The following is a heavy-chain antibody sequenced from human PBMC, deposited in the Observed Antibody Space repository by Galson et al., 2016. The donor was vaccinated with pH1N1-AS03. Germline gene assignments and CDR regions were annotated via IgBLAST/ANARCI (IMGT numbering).Heavy chain of an antibody. CDR3: VRNDRVITASNTRPEGGDY. CDR1: GYSISRGYC. Sequence: ETLSLTCGVSGYSISRGYCWGWIRQAPGKGLEWIGSIYHTGTTYYNPSLKSRLTISMDTSKNQFSLNLSSVTAADTAVYYCVRNDRVITASNTRPEGGDYWGQGTLVTVSS. CDR2: IYHTGTT. D-gene: IGHD3-22*01. J-gene: IGHJ4*02. V-gene: IGHV4-38-2*01.